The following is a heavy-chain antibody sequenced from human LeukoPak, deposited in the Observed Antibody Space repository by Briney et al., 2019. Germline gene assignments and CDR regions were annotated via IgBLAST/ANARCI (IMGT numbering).Heavy chain of an antibody. V-gene: IGHV3-30*02. CDR1: GFTFSSYD. Sequence: GGSLRLSCEASGFTFSSYDMHWVRQAPGKGLEWVAFIRYDGSYTYYADSVKGRFTISRDNSENTLYLQMNSLRAEDTAVYYCARDSGPVGYYDSSGYPSWGQGTLVTVSS. CDR3: ARDSGPVGYYDSSGYPS. D-gene: IGHD3-22*01. CDR2: IRYDGSYT. J-gene: IGHJ4*02.